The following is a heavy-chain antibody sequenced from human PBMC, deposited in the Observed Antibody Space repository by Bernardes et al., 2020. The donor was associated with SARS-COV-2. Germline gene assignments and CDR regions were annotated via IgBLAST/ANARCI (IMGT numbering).Heavy chain of an antibody. V-gene: IGHV4-59*08. CDR3: ASREQLPRSFDAFDI. CDR2: IYYSGST. J-gene: IGHJ3*02. Sequence: SETLSLTCTVSGGSISSYYWSWIRQPPGKGLEWIGYIYYSGSTNYNPSLKSRVTISVDTSKNQFSLKLSSVTAADTAVYYCASREQLPRSFDAFDIWGQGTMVTVSS. D-gene: IGHD6-6*01. CDR1: GGSISSYY.